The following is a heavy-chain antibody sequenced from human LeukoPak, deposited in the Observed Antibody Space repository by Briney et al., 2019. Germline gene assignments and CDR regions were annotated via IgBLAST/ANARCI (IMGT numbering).Heavy chain of an antibody. D-gene: IGHD4/OR15-4a*01. CDR1: GYTFTGYY. CDR2: INPNSGNT. J-gene: IGHJ6*03. V-gene: IGHV1-8*02. Sequence: ASAKVSCKASGYTFTGYYMHWVRQAPGQGLEWMGWINPNSGNTGYAQKFQGRVTMTRNTSISTAYMELSSLRSEDTAVYYCARGEAKGYMDVWGKGTTVTVSS. CDR3: ARGEAKGYMDV.